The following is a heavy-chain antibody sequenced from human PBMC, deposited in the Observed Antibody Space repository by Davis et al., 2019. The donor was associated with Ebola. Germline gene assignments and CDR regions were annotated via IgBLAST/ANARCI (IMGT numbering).Heavy chain of an antibody. CDR1: GYTFTDYN. CDR2: VILKSGAT. Sequence: ASVKVSCKASGYTFTDYNIHWMRQAPGQGLEWLGRVILKSGATNYAQKFQGRVTMTRDTSISTVYMELSSLRYDDTADYYCARGHNYGHDYWGQGTMLTVSS. V-gene: IGHV1-2*06. D-gene: IGHD5-18*01. CDR3: ARGHNYGHDY. J-gene: IGHJ4*02.